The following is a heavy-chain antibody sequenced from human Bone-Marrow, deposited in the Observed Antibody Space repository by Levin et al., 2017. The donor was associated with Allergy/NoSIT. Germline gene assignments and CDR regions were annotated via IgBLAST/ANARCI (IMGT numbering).Heavy chain of an antibody. CDR1: GFIFGSFG. J-gene: IGHJ3*01. CDR2: ISGNVVNT. Sequence: SCEGSGFIFGSFGMNWVRQAPGKGLEWVSGISGNVVNTYYADAVKGRFTVSRDNSKKTLYLQMDSLRVEETAIYYGAKDRGFGSGTYGAFDFWGHGTMVTVSS. CDR3: AKDRGFGSGTYGAFDF. V-gene: IGHV3-23*01. D-gene: IGHD3-10*01.